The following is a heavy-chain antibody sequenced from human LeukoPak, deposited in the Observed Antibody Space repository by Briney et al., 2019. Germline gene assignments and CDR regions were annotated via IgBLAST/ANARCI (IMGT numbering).Heavy chain of an antibody. CDR3: ARGPPDCSSTSCYAFDAFDI. CDR2: IYKSGST. V-gene: IGHV4-61*02. Sequence: PSETLSLTCTVSGGSISSGTYYWSWIRQPAGKGLEWIGRIYKSGSTNYNPSLKSRVTISVDTPKNQFSLKLSSVTAADTAVYYCARGPPDCSSTSCYAFDAFDIWGQGTMVTVSS. J-gene: IGHJ3*02. D-gene: IGHD2-2*01. CDR1: GGSISSGTYY.